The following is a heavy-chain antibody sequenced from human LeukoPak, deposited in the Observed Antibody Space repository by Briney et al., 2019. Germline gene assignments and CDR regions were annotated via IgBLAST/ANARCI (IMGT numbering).Heavy chain of an antibody. CDR2: ISGSGGST. CDR3: ARDHIVGATMKVYYGMDV. Sequence: GGSLRLSCAASGFTFSSYAMSWVRQAPGKGLEWVSAISGSGGSTYYADSVKGRFTISRDNSKNTLYLQMNSLRAEDTAVYYCARDHIVGATMKVYYGMDVWGQGTTVTVSS. V-gene: IGHV3-23*01. J-gene: IGHJ6*02. CDR1: GFTFSSYA. D-gene: IGHD1-26*01.